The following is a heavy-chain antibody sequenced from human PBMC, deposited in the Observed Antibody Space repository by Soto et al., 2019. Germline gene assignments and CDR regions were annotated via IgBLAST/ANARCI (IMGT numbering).Heavy chain of an antibody. CDR3: ATLKQAPGGIDN. J-gene: IGHJ4*02. CDR1: GYTFTAYY. CDR2: INPKSGDT. V-gene: IGHV1-2*06. Sequence: ASVKVSCKASGYTFTAYYIYWVRQAPGQGLEWVGRINPKSGDTNYAQRFQGRVTMTRDTSISTAYMEVSSLGSDDTAFYYCATLKQAPGGIDNWGQGTLVTVSS. D-gene: IGHD2-8*02.